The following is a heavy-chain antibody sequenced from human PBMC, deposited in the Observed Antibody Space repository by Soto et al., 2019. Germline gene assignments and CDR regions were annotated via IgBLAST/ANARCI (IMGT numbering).Heavy chain of an antibody. CDR2: ISGSGGST. V-gene: IGHV3-23*01. Sequence: RRLSCAASGFTFSSYAMSWVRQAPGRGREWVSAISGSGGSTYYADSVKGRFTISRDNSKNTLYLQMNSPRAEDTALYYCAKDSYYDFWSVYSSPGLIDYWGQGTLVTVAS. J-gene: IGHJ4*02. D-gene: IGHD3-3*01. CDR1: GFTFSSYA. CDR3: AKDSYYDFWSVYSSPGLIDY.